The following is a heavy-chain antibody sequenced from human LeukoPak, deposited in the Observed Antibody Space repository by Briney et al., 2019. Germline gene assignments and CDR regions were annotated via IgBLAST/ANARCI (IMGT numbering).Heavy chain of an antibody. V-gene: IGHV1-69*06. CDR3: ARGQDIVVVVAALDNNWFDP. CDR2: IIPIFGTA. J-gene: IGHJ5*02. D-gene: IGHD2-15*01. Sequence: SVKVPCKASGGTFSSYAISWVRQAPGQGLEWMGGIIPIFGTANYAQKFQGRVTITADKSTSTAYMELSSLRSKDTAVYYCARGQDIVVVVAALDNNWFDPWGQGTLVTVSS. CDR1: GGTFSSYA.